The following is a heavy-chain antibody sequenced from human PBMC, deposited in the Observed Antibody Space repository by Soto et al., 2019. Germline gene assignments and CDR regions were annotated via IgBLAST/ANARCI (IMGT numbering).Heavy chain of an antibody. CDR1: GGSFSGSY. J-gene: IGHJ3*02. CDR2: INQSGST. D-gene: IGHD6-19*01. Sequence: QVQLQQWGAGLLKPSETLSLTCAVYGGSFSGSYWNWIRQPPGKGLEWIGEINQSGSTNYNPSLNSRVTIPVDTSKNQFSLKLGSVTAADSAVYYCARVVGSSGWYYGSFHIWGPGTMVTVSS. V-gene: IGHV4-34*01. CDR3: ARVVGSSGWYYGSFHI.